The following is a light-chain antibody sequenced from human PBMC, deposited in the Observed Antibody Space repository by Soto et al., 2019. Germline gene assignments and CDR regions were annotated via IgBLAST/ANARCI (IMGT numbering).Light chain of an antibody. V-gene: IGKV3-20*01. CDR3: HQYVSWT. CDR1: QSVSSSY. CDR2: GAS. J-gene: IGKJ1*01. Sequence: EIVLTQSPGAVSLSPGERATLSCRASQSVSSSYLAWYQQKPGQAPRLLIYGASNRATGIPDRFSGSGSGTDFTLTISRLEPEDFAVYYCHQYVSWTFGQGTKVDI.